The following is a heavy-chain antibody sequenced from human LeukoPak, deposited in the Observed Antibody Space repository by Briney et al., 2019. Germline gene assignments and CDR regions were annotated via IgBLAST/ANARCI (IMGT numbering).Heavy chain of an antibody. V-gene: IGHV1-18*04. CDR2: ISTYKRNI. J-gene: IGHJ4*02. D-gene: IGHD3-22*01. Sequence: ASVKVSCKASGYTFIGYYIHWVRQAPGQGLEWMGWISTYKRNINYAHKLQGRVTMTTDTSTSTAYMELRSLRSDDTAVYYCARDPDSSGYYFDSWGQGTLVTISS. CDR3: ARDPDSSGYYFDS. CDR1: GYTFIGYY.